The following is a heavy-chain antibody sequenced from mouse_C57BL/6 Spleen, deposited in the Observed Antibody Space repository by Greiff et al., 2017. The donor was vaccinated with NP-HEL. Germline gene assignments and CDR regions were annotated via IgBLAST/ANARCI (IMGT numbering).Heavy chain of an antibody. CDR2: IWWDDDK. V-gene: IGHV8-8*01. D-gene: IGHD2-4*01. CDR1: GFSLSTFGMG. Sequence: QVTLKESGPGILQPSQTLSLTCSFSGFSLSTFGMGVGWIRQPSGKGLEWLAHIWWDDDKYYNPALKSRLTISKDTSKNQVFLKIANVDTADTATYYCARYDYDDGSAWFAYWGQGTLVTVSA. J-gene: IGHJ3*01. CDR3: ARYDYDDGSAWFAY.